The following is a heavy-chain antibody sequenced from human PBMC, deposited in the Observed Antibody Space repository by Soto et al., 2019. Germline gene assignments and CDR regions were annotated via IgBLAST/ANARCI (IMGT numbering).Heavy chain of an antibody. D-gene: IGHD5-18*01. CDR2: ISYDGSNK. CDR3: AKDSSYGHGQVAFDI. Sequence: GGSLRLSCAASGFTFSSYGMHWVRQAPGKGLEWVAVISYDGSNKYYADSVKGRFTISRDNSKNTLYLQMNSLRAEDTAVYYCAKDSSYGHGQVAFDIWGQGTMVTVSS. V-gene: IGHV3-30*18. J-gene: IGHJ3*02. CDR1: GFTFSSYG.